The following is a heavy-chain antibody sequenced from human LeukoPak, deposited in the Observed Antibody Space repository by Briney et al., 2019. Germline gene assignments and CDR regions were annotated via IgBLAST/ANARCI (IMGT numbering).Heavy chain of an antibody. CDR1: GFTFSTYA. D-gene: IGHD4-17*01. Sequence: PGGSLRLSCATSGFTFSTYAMTWVRRAPGKGLEWVSTITGSGGTIYYADSVKGRFTISRDNSKNTLYLQMNSLRAEDTAIYYCAKESTVTPGNVNWFDTWGQGTLVTVSS. J-gene: IGHJ5*02. CDR3: AKESTVTPGNVNWFDT. CDR2: ITGSGGTI. V-gene: IGHV3-23*01.